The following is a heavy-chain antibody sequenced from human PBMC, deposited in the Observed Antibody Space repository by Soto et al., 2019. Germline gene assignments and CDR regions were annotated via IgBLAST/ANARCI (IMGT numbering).Heavy chain of an antibody. CDR3: ARGSAVLRYFDWLSPPDY. V-gene: IGHV3-23*01. CDR1: GFNFSSFA. J-gene: IGHJ4*02. D-gene: IGHD3-9*01. CDR2: IRYNGGST. Sequence: GGFLRLSCAASGFNFSSFAMSWVRQATGKGLEWVSAIRYNGGSTYYADSVKGRFTISRDNSKNTLYLQMNSLRAEDTAVYYCARGSAVLRYFDWLSPPDYWGQGNLVTGS.